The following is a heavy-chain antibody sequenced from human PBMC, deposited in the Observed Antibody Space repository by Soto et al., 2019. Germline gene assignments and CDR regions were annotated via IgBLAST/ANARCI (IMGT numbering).Heavy chain of an antibody. J-gene: IGHJ6*02. Sequence: PGESLKISCKGSGYSFTSYWIGWVRQMPGKGLEWMGVIYPGDSDTRYSPSFQGQVTISADKSISTAYLQWSSLRASDTAMYFCAGGGVRGVITRTRDYYGMDVWGQGTTVTVSS. CDR2: IYPGDSDT. D-gene: IGHD3-10*01. CDR1: GYSFTSYW. V-gene: IGHV5-51*01. CDR3: AGGGVRGVITRTRDYYGMDV.